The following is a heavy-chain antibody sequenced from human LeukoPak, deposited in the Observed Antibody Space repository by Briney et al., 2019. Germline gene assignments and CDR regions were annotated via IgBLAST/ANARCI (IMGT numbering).Heavy chain of an antibody. CDR3: ARDVAVAGTRGAFDI. V-gene: IGHV3-20*04. J-gene: IGHJ3*02. CDR2: INWNGGST. CDR1: GFSFNTNA. Sequence: GGSLRLSCVASGFSFNTNAMTWVRQAPGKGLEWVSGINWNGGSTGYADSVKGRFTISRDNAKNSLYLQMNSLRAEDTALYYCARDVAVAGTRGAFDIWGQGTMVTVSS. D-gene: IGHD6-19*01.